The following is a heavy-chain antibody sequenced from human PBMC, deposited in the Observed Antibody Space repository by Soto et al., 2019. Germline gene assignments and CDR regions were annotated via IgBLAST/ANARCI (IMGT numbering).Heavy chain of an antibody. V-gene: IGHV4-59*01. CDR2: IFYSGST. CDR3: ARDKGRYDSGMDV. CDR1: GASISSYY. J-gene: IGHJ6*02. D-gene: IGHD3-9*01. Sequence: EALSLTCTVSGASISSYYWSWIRQSPGKGLEWIGYIFYSGSTKYNPSLKSRVTISVDTSKTHFSLNLTSVTAADTAVYYCARDKGRYDSGMDVWGQGTTVTVSS.